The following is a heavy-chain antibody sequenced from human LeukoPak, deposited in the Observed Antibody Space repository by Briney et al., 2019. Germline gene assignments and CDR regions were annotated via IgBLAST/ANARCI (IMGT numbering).Heavy chain of an antibody. D-gene: IGHD3-10*02. CDR1: GFTFDDYG. J-gene: IGHJ6*04. Sequence: GGSLRLSCAASGFTFDDYGMHWVRQAPGKGLEWVSYISSSGSTIYYADSVKGRFTISRDNAKNSLYLQMNSLRAEDTAVYYCAELGITMIGGVWGKGTTVTISS. CDR2: ISSSGSTI. CDR3: AELGITMIGGV. V-gene: IGHV3-48*03.